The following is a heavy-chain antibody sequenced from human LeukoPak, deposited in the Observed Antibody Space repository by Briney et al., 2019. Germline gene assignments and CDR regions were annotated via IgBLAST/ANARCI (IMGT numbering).Heavy chain of an antibody. D-gene: IGHD3-10*01. Sequence: PSETLSLTCTVSGGSISSGSYYWSWIRQPAGKGLEWIGRIYSSGSTNYNPSLKSRVTISLDTSKNQFSLKLSSVTAADTAVYYCARGLWFGDENPPYFDYWGQGTLVTVSS. CDR3: ARGLWFGDENPPYFDY. J-gene: IGHJ4*02. CDR2: IYSSGST. V-gene: IGHV4-61*02. CDR1: GGSISSGSYY.